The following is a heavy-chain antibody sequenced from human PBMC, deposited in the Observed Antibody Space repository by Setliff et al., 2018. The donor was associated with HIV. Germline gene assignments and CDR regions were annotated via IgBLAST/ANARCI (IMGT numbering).Heavy chain of an antibody. V-gene: IGHV1-46*01. D-gene: IGHD3-3*01. CDR3: ARDGASGSGYYWADY. Sequence: ASVKVSCKAPGYTFTKSIIHWVRQAPGQGLEWMGAIIPSGGSTGYAEKVQARVTLTRDTSTSTVYMELSGLREEDTAVYYCARDGASGSGYYWADYWGQGTLVTVSS. J-gene: IGHJ4*02. CDR1: GYTFTKSI. CDR2: IIPSGGST.